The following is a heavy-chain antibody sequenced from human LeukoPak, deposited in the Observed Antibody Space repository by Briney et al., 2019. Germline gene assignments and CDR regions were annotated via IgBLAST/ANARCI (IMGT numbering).Heavy chain of an antibody. V-gene: IGHV4-39*07. D-gene: IGHD3-16*02. CDR3: ARDYLWGSYRPYYFDY. CDR1: GGSISSSSYY. J-gene: IGHJ4*02. CDR2: IYYSGST. Sequence: SETLSLTCTVSGGSISSSSYYWGWIRQPPGKGLEWIGSIYYSGSTYYNPSLKSRVTISVDTSKNQFSLKLSSVTAADTAVYYCARDYLWGSYRPYYFDYWGQGTLVTVSS.